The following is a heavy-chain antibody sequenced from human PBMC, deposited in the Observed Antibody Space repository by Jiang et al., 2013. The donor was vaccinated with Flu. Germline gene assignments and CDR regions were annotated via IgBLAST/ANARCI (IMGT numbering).Heavy chain of an antibody. CDR3: ARLVLLWFGELLYPDAFDI. J-gene: IGHJ3*02. CDR2: IYYSGST. V-gene: IGHV4-39*01. CDR1: GGSISSSSYY. D-gene: IGHD3-10*01. Sequence: GSGLVKPSETLSLTCTVSGGSISSSSYYWGWIRQPPGKGLEWIGSIYYSGSTYYNPSLKSRVTISVDTSKNQFSLKLSSVTAADTAVYYCARLVLLWFGELLYPDAFDIWGQGTMVTVSS.